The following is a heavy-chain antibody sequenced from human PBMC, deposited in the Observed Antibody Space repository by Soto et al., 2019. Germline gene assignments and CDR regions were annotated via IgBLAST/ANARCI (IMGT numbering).Heavy chain of an antibody. Sequence: GGSLRLSCAASGISVNNNYMSWVRQAPGKGLEWVSVLYSNGGTHYADSLKGRFTISRDTSRNTVFLNMSSLRPEDTAVYYCARGYCSGGSCYVFEFWGQGTKVTVS. V-gene: IGHV3-53*01. CDR1: GISVNNNY. CDR2: LYSNGGT. CDR3: ARGYCSGGSCYVFEF. D-gene: IGHD2-15*01. J-gene: IGHJ4*02.